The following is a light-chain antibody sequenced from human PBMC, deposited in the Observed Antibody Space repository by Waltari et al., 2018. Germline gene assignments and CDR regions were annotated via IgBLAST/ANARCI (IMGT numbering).Light chain of an antibody. CDR3: SSYTSSSTYVV. J-gene: IGLJ2*01. Sequence: QSALTQPASVSGSPGQSLTIPCPGPRSYPGGYTSFSWYQQHPGTAPILMIYDVSKRPSGVSNRFSGSKSGNTASLTISGLQAEDEADYYCSSYTSSSTYVVFGGGTKLTVL. CDR2: DVS. CDR1: RSYPGGYTS. V-gene: IGLV2-14*01.